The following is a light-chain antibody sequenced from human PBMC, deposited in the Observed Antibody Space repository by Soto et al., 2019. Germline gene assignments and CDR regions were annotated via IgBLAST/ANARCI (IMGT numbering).Light chain of an antibody. V-gene: IGLV2-11*01. Sequence: QSALTQPRSVSGSPGQSVTISCTGTSRDVGGYNYVSWYQQYPGKAPRLMIYDVTKRPSGVPDRFSGSKSGNTASLTISGLQAEDEADYLCCSYAGSYNVAFGGGTQLTVL. CDR1: SRDVGGYNY. CDR3: CSYAGSYNVA. J-gene: IGLJ2*01. CDR2: DVT.